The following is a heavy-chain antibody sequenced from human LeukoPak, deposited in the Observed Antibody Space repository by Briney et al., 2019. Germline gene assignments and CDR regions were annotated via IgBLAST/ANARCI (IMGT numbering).Heavy chain of an antibody. CDR3: ARVGAVSSGWITATWYFDL. J-gene: IGHJ2*01. CDR1: GFTLDDYA. CDR2: ISWNSGSI. D-gene: IGHD6-19*01. Sequence: PGRSLRLSCAASGFTLDDYAMHWVRQAPGKGLEWVSGISWNSGSIGYADSVKGRFTISRDNAKNSLYLQMNSLRAEDTALYHCARVGAVSSGWITATWYFDLWGRGTLVTVSS. V-gene: IGHV3-9*01.